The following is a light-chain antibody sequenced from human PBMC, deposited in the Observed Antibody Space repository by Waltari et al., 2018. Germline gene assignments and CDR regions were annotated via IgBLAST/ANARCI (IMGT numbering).Light chain of an antibody. CDR2: PAS. Sequence: DIQMTQSPSSASASVTARVTLICRASQGISSGLAWYQQKPGKAPNLLIYPASSLQSGVPSRFSGSGSGTDFTLTISSLQPEDFATYFCQQTHSFPFTFGGGTRVEIK. J-gene: IGKJ4*01. CDR1: QGISSG. CDR3: QQTHSFPFT. V-gene: IGKV1-12*01.